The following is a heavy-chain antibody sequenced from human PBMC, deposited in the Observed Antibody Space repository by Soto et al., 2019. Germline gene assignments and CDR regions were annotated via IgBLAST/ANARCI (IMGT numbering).Heavy chain of an antibody. CDR3: ARRSYYDRSGYYFDQ. V-gene: IGHV4-59*08. Sequence: SETLSLTCTVSGGSIGSYYWNWIRQPPGKGLDWIGFIHYSGSTNYNPSLKSRVTISVDTSKNQFSLKLSSVTAADTAVYYCARRSYYDRSGYYFDQWGQGTLVTVSS. D-gene: IGHD3-22*01. J-gene: IGHJ4*02. CDR2: IHYSGST. CDR1: GGSIGSYY.